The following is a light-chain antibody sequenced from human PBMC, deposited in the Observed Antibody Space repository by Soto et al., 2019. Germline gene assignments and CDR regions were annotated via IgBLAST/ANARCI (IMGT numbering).Light chain of an antibody. CDR1: SSDVGGYNY. V-gene: IGLV2-14*01. CDR2: DVS. J-gene: IGLJ1*01. CDR3: SSYTSSSTYV. Sequence: QSVRNQAASVSGAPGQSITIFCTGTSSDVGGYNYVSWYQQHPGKAPKLMIYDVSNRPSGVSNRFSGSKSGNTASLTISGLQAEDEADYYCSSYTSSSTYVFGTGTKVTVL.